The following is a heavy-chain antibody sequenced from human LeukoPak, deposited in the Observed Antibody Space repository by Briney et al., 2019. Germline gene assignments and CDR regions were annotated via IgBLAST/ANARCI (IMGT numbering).Heavy chain of an antibody. CDR3: ARDALVVVAAPDY. Sequence: SETLSLTCTVSGGSISSSSYYWGWIRQPPGKGLEWIGSIYYSGSTYYNPSLKSRVTISVDTSKIQFSLKLSSVTAADTAVYYCARDALVVVAAPDYWGQGTLVTVSS. D-gene: IGHD2-15*01. CDR2: IYYSGST. V-gene: IGHV4-39*07. J-gene: IGHJ4*02. CDR1: GGSISSSSYY.